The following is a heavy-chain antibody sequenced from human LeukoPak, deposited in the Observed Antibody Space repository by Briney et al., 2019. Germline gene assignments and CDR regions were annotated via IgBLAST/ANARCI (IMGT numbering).Heavy chain of an antibody. J-gene: IGHJ4*02. CDR3: AKSRTAAAGNYDY. CDR1: GFTFSDYY. Sequence: QSGGSLRLSCAASGFTFSDYYMSWIRQAPGKGLEWVAVMSYDGSNKYYADSVKGRFTISRDNSKNTLYLQMNSLRAEDTAVYYCAKSRTAAAGNYDYWGQGTLVTVSS. CDR2: MSYDGSNK. D-gene: IGHD6-13*01. V-gene: IGHV3-30*18.